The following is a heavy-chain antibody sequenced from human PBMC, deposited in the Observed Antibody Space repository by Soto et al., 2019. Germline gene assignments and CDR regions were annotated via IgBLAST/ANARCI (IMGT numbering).Heavy chain of an antibody. D-gene: IGHD2-2*01. CDR3: AKDLNPVVPAAMDY. CDR1: GFTFSSYA. J-gene: IGHJ4*02. Sequence: GGSLRLSCAASGFTFSSYAMSCVRQAPGKGLEWVSAISGSGGSTYYADSVKGRFTISRDNSKNTLYLQMNSLRAEDTAVYYCAKDLNPVVPAAMDYWGQGTLVTVSS. V-gene: IGHV3-23*01. CDR2: ISGSGGST.